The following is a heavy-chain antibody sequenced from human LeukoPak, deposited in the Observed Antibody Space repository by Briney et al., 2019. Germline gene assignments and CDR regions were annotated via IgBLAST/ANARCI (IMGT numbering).Heavy chain of an antibody. CDR1: GFTFSSYS. J-gene: IGHJ5*02. V-gene: IGHV4-59*12. D-gene: IGHD4-11*01. Sequence: GSLRLSCAASGFTFSSYSMNWIRQPPGKGLEWVGYISYSGSTNYNPSLRSRVSISMEKSQNLFSLNLTFVTAADTAMYFCAKETDYSRPNYFDPWGQGTLVIVSS. CDR3: AKETDYSRPNYFDP. CDR2: ISYSGST.